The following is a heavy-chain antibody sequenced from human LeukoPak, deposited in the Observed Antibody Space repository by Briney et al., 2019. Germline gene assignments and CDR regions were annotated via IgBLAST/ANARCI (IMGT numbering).Heavy chain of an antibody. CDR1: GGSISSYY. J-gene: IGHJ4*02. D-gene: IGHD6-13*01. CDR2: IYYSGST. Sequence: SETLSLTCTVSGGSISSYYWSWVRQPPGKGLEWIGYIYYSGSTNYNPSLKSRVTISVDTSKNQFSMKLSPVTAADTAVYYCARVFYQRSSPWAFDYWGQGTLVTVSS. V-gene: IGHV4-59*01. CDR3: ARVFYQRSSPWAFDY.